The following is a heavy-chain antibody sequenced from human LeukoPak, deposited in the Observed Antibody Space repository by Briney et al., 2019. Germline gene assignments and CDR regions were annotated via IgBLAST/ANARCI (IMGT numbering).Heavy chain of an antibody. D-gene: IGHD3-22*01. CDR3: AKDRPNYYDSSGHYYRRDGDY. CDR1: GFTFSSYG. Sequence: GGSLRLSCAASGFTFSSYGMHWVRQAPGKGLEWVAFIRYDGSNKYYADSVKGRFTISRDNSKNTLYLQMNSLRAEDTAIYYCAKDRPNYYDSSGHYYRRDGDYWGQGTLVTVSS. V-gene: IGHV3-30*02. CDR2: IRYDGSNK. J-gene: IGHJ4*02.